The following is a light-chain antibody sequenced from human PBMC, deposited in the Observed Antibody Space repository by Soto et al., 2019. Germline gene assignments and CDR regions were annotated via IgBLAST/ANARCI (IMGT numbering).Light chain of an antibody. CDR1: SSDVGGYNY. J-gene: IGLJ1*01. CDR3: NSYTTSSTFV. CDR2: EVS. Sequence: QSALTQPASVSGSPGQSITISCTGTSSDVGGYNYVSWYQQYPGKAPKLMIYEVSNRPSGVSNRFSGSRSGNTASLTISGLQAEDEAEYYCNSYTTSSTFVFGTGTKLPS. V-gene: IGLV2-14*01.